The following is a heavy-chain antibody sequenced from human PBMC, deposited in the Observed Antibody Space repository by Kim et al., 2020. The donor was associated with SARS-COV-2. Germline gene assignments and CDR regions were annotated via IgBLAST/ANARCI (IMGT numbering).Heavy chain of an antibody. Sequence: VGSLRLSCAASGFTVSSNYMSWVRQAPGKGLEWVSVIYSGGSTYYADSVKGRFTISRDNSKNTLYLQMNSLRAEDTAVYYCARETPSSYYDILTGYFRQYYFDYWGQGTLVTVSS. J-gene: IGHJ4*02. CDR1: GFTVSSNY. CDR2: IYSGGST. CDR3: ARETPSSYYDILTGYFRQYYFDY. D-gene: IGHD3-9*01. V-gene: IGHV3-66*01.